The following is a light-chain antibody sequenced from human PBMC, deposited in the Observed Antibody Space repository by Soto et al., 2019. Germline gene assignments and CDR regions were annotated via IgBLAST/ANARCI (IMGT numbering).Light chain of an antibody. CDR1: QSVSSN. Sequence: EIVMMQSPATLSVSPGERVTLSCRASQSVSSNLAWYQQKSGQAPSPLIYGASTRATVIPARFSGSGSGTEFTLTISSLQSEDFAIYYCQQYNNWPPVTFGQGTRLEIK. J-gene: IGKJ5*01. CDR2: GAS. CDR3: QQYNNWPPVT. V-gene: IGKV3-15*01.